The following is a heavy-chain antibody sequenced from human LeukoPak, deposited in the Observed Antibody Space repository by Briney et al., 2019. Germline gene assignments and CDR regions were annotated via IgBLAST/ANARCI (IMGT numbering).Heavy chain of an antibody. CDR3: ARGVVVAASGGY. V-gene: IGHV3-21*01. D-gene: IGHD2-15*01. CDR2: ISSSSSYI. Sequence: GGSLRLSCAASGFTFSSYSMNWVRQAPGKGLEWVSSISSSSSYIYYADSVKGRFTISRDNAKNSLYLQMNSLRAEDTAVYYCARGVVVAASGGYWGQGTLVAVSS. J-gene: IGHJ4*02. CDR1: GFTFSSYS.